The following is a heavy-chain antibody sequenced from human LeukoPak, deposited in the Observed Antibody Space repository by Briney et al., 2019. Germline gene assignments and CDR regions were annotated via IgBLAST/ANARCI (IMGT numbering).Heavy chain of an antibody. CDR1: GFTFNIYG. D-gene: IGHD2-21*01. CDR2: VDGGDDI. CDR3: AKDATPRNRLWDHFDS. J-gene: IGHJ4*02. Sequence: PGGSLRLSCVASGFTFNIYGMSWVCQAPGKGLEWVSSVDGGDDIHYGDSVKGRFTGYRDDAKNTVYLQMNSLRVEDTAIYFCAKDATPRNRLWDHFDSWGQGTLVSVSS. V-gene: IGHV3-23*01.